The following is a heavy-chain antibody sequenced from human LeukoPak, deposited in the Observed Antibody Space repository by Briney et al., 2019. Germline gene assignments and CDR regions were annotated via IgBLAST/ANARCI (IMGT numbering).Heavy chain of an antibody. D-gene: IGHD3-3*01. CDR2: IYARGNT. J-gene: IGHJ5*02. V-gene: IGHV4-4*07. CDR1: GASISDYF. CDR3: ARDREIYDFWKGDGNWFDP. Sequence: SETLSLTCTVSGASISDYFWSWIRQPAGKRLEWIGRIYARGNTNYNPSLESRVTMSVDTSKNQFSLRLTSLTAADTAIYYCARDREIYDFWKGDGNWFDPWGQGTLVTVSS.